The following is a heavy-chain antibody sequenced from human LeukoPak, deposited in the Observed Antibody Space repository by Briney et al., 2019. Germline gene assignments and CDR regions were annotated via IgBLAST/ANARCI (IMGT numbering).Heavy chain of an antibody. CDR3: ARDPYSGTYGDTYYYHMDV. CDR2: ISSGSTYI. V-gene: IGHV3-21*01. D-gene: IGHD1-26*01. CDR1: GFTFSSYS. Sequence: PGGSLRLSCAASGFTFSSYSMNWVRQAPGKGLEWVSSISSGSTYIYHADSVKGRFTISRDNARNSLYLQMNSLRAEDTAVYYCARDPYSGTYGDTYYYHMDVWGKGTTVTVSS. J-gene: IGHJ6*03.